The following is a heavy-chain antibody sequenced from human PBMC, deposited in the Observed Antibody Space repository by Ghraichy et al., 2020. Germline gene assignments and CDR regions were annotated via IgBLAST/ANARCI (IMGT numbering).Heavy chain of an antibody. D-gene: IGHD2-2*01. CDR2: KIRSYGTE. Sequence: SVKVTCKAWGGTYSSYAISWVRQARGQGVEWRGGKIRSYGTENYAQKFQGRVTITADGSTSTDYMELSSLRSEDTAVYYCARDKGIVVVPAARSLNAVDIGSQGTLVTVSS. CDR1: GGTYSSYA. J-gene: IGHJ3*02. V-gene: IGHV1-69*13. CDR3: ARDKGIVVVPAARSLNAVDI.